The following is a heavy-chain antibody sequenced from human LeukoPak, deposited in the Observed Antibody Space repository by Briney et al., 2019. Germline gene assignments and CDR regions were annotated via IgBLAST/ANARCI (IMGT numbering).Heavy chain of an antibody. J-gene: IGHJ4*02. D-gene: IGHD1-26*01. CDR1: GGSISSYY. CDR3: ARGGHATWGPSDY. CDR2: IYYSGST. V-gene: IGHV4-59*01. Sequence: SETLSLTCTVSGGSISSYYWSWIRQPPGKGLEWIGYIYYSGSTNYNPSLKSRVTISVDTSKNQFSLKLSSVTAADTAVYYCARGGHATWGPSDYWGQGTLVTVSS.